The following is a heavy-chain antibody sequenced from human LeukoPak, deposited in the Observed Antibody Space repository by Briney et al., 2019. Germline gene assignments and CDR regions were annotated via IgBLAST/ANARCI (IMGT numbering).Heavy chain of an antibody. D-gene: IGHD2-21*02. Sequence: GGSLRLSCAASGFTFSSYAMHWVRQAPGKGLEYVPAISTNGGTTYYGDSVKGRFTLSRDNSKNMLYLQMASLRAEDMAVYYCARGKGIYCGGDCSALDYWGQGTLVTVSS. CDR2: ISTNGGTT. V-gene: IGHV3-64*02. CDR3: ARGKGIYCGGDCSALDY. CDR1: GFTFSSYA. J-gene: IGHJ4*02.